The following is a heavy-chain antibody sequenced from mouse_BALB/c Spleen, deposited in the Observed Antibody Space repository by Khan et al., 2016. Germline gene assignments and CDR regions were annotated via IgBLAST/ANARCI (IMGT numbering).Heavy chain of an antibody. D-gene: IGHD1-1*02. CDR3: ARSNYYGDSPAWFAY. CDR2: ITYSGST. J-gene: IGHJ3*01. CDR1: GYSITSDYA. Sequence: EVQLQESGPGLVKPSQSLSLTCTVTGYSITSDYAWNWIRQFPGNKLEWMGYITYSGSTSYNPSLKSRISITRDTSKNQFFLQSNSVTTDDTATXYCARSNYYGDSPAWFAYWGQGTLVTVSA. V-gene: IGHV3-2*02.